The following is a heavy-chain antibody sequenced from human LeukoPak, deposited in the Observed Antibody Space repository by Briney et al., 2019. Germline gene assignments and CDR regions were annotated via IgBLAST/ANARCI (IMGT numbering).Heavy chain of an antibody. D-gene: IGHD2-2*01. CDR2: IYYTGST. V-gene: IGHV4-59*08. J-gene: IGHJ4*02. Sequence: SETLSLPYTVSGASISDYYLSWIRQPPGKGLEWFGYIYYTGSTKYNPSLESRVTISIDTSKNHLYLKLSSVTAADTAMYYCARHSRAYGSTSGTFEYWGQATLVTVSS. CDR3: ARHSRAYGSTSGTFEY. CDR1: GASISDYY.